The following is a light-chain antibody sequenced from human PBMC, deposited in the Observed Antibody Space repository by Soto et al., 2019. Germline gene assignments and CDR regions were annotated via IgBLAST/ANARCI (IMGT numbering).Light chain of an antibody. J-gene: IGKJ1*01. CDR1: QTISTY. CDR3: QQSYISPWT. CDR2: AAS. Sequence: DIQMTQSPSSLSASIGDRVTITCRAGQTISTYLNWYQQQPGKAPKLLIYAASTLQSGVPSRFSGSGSGTEFTLTISSLHPEDFASYCCQQSYISPWTFGQGTKVEIK. V-gene: IGKV1-39*01.